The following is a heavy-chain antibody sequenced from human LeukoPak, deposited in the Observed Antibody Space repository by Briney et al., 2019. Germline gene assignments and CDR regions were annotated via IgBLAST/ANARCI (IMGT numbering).Heavy chain of an antibody. V-gene: IGHV3-30*18. CDR3: AKESSGGWYFDY. J-gene: IGHJ4*02. CDR1: GFTFSSYG. Sequence: GGSLRLSCAASGFTFSSYGMHWVRQAPGKGLEWVAVISYDGSNKYYADSVKGRFTISRDNSKNTLYLQMNSLRAEDTAVYYCAKESSGGWYFDYWGQGTLVTVSS. D-gene: IGHD6-19*01. CDR2: ISYDGSNK.